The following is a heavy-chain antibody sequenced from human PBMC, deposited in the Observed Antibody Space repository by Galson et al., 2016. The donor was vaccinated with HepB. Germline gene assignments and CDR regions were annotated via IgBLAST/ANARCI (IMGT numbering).Heavy chain of an antibody. CDR2: XHXXXST. Sequence: SETLSLTCTVSGGSIXXXYWXXXRXXXGKXXXWIXXXHXXXSTXXNPSXKSRVAISVDTSENQLSLXLTSVTAADTAVYYCAREAGRLGDGLVDVWGQGTTXXVSS. V-gene: IGHV4-59*01. CDR3: AREAGRLGDGLVDV. CDR1: GGSIXXXY. D-gene: IGHD3-16*01. J-gene: IGHJ6*02.